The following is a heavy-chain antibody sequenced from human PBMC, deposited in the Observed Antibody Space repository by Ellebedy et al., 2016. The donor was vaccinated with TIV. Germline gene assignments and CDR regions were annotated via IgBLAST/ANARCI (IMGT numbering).Heavy chain of an antibody. CDR1: GGSISSSSYY. V-gene: IGHV4-39*07. D-gene: IGHD3-16*02. CDR3: ARAPTVTLFDY. CDR2: IYYSGST. J-gene: IGHJ4*02. Sequence: SETLSLXXTVSGGSISSSSYYWGWIRQPPGKGLEWIGSIYYSGSTNCNPSLKSRVMISVDTSKNQFSLKLSSVTAADTAVYYCARAPTVTLFDYWGQGTLVTVSS.